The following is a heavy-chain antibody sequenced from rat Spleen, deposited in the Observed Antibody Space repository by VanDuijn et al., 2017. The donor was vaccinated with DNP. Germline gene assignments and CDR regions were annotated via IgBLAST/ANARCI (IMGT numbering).Heavy chain of an antibody. V-gene: IGHV5-31*01. D-gene: IGHD4-3*01. CDR2: XXNTGDNT. CDR3: ARREFPFYFDF. J-gene: IGHJ2*01. Sequence: EVQLVESGGGPVQPGXXLKLSXXXSGXXXSNXXXTXXXQAPGKGLEXVASXXNTGDNTYYSDTVKGRFSLSRDNAKSTLYLQMDSLRSDDTATYCCARREFPFYFDFWGQGVMVTVSS. CDR1: GXXXSNXX.